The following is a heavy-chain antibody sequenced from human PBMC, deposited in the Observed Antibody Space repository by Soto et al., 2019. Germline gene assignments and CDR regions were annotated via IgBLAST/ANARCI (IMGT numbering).Heavy chain of an antibody. V-gene: IGHV1-69*13. D-gene: IGHD2-15*01. CDR2: IIPIFGTA. CDR1: GGTFSSYA. CDR3: ARDFRVVVAATYGMDV. Sequence: SVKVSCKASGGTFSSYAISWVRQAPGQGLEWMGGIIPIFGTANYAQKFQGRVTITADESTSTAYMELSSLRSEDTAVYYCARDFRVVVAATYGMDVWGQGTTVTVSS. J-gene: IGHJ6*02.